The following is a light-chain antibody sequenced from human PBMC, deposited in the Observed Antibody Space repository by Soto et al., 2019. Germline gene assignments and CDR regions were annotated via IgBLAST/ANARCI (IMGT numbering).Light chain of an antibody. CDR3: QQRSNWPRT. CDR1: QSVSSN. V-gene: IGKV3-15*01. CDR2: GAS. Sequence: IVITQYPTTLSVSPGERATRFCRASQSVSSNLAWYQQKPGQAPRLLIYGASTRATGIPARFSGSGSGTEFTLTISSLQSEDFAVYYCQQRSNWPRTFGQRTKVDI. J-gene: IGKJ1*01.